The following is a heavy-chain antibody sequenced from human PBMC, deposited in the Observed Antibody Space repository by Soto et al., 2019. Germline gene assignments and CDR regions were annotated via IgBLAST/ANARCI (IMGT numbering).Heavy chain of an antibody. D-gene: IGHD3-10*01. CDR1: GYTFTSYY. Sequence: ASVEVSCKASGYTFTSYYMHWVRQAPGQGLEWMGIINPSGGSTSYAQKFQGRVTMTRDTSTSTVYMELSSLRSEDTAVYYCARVPRDNRLGELPPDYWGQGTLVTVSS. CDR2: INPSGGST. CDR3: ARVPRDNRLGELPPDY. J-gene: IGHJ4*02. V-gene: IGHV1-46*01.